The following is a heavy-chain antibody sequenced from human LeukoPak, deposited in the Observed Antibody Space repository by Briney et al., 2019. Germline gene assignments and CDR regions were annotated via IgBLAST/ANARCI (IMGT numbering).Heavy chain of an antibody. Sequence: SGTLSLTCGVSGGSISNTNWWSWIRQPPGKGLEWIGELNHSGSTNYNPSLKSRVTISVDTSKNQFSLKLSSVTAADTAVYYCARDVVAASSGTYDYWGQGTLVTVSS. D-gene: IGHD2-15*01. J-gene: IGHJ4*02. CDR1: GGSISNTNW. V-gene: IGHV4-4*02. CDR3: ARDVVAASSGTYDY. CDR2: LNHSGST.